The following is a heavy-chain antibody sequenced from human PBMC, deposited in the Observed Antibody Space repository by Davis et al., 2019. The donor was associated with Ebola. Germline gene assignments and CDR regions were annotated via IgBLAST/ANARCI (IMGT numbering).Heavy chain of an antibody. V-gene: IGHV4-30-4*02. CDR3: ARLGPGVGGYDILTGYYNEYYFDY. J-gene: IGHJ4*02. CDR1: GGSISSGDYY. CDR2: IYYSGST. Sequence: PSETLSLTCTVSGGSISSGDYYWSWIRQPPGTGLEWIGYIYYSGSTYYNPSLKSRVTISVDTSKNQFSLKLSSVTAADTAVYYCARLGPGVGGYDILTGYYNEYYFDYWGQGTLVTVSS. D-gene: IGHD3-9*01.